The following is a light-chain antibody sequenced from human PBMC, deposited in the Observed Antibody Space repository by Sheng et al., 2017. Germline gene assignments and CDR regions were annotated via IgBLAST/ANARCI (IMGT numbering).Light chain of an antibody. J-gene: IGKJ4*01. V-gene: IGKV1-5*03. Sequence: DIQMTQSPSTLSASVGDRVTVTCRVSQSISTSLAWYQQKPGKAPKFLIYKASSLESGVPSRFSGSGSGTEFTLTISSLQPEDIATYYCQQFNSYPFTFGGGTKVEIK. CDR1: QSISTS. CDR2: KAS. CDR3: QQFNSYPFT.